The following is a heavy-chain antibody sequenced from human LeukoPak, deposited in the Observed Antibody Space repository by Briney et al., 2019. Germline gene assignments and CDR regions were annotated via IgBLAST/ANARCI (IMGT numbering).Heavy chain of an antibody. Sequence: ASVKVSCKASGYTFTSYGISWVRQAPGQGLEWMGIINPSGGRTSYAQKFQGRVTMTRDMSTSTVYMELSSLRSEDTAVYYCAREWIQLTEGFDYWGQGTLVTVSS. CDR3: AREWIQLTEGFDY. CDR1: GYTFTSYG. CDR2: INPSGGRT. D-gene: IGHD5-18*01. J-gene: IGHJ4*02. V-gene: IGHV1-46*01.